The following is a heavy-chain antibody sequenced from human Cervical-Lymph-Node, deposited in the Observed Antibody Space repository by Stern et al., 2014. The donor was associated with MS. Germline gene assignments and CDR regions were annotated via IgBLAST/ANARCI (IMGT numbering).Heavy chain of an antibody. CDR3: ARKIVGATIGFDY. V-gene: IGHV4-59*01. D-gene: IGHD1-26*01. J-gene: IGHJ4*02. CDR1: GGSISSYY. CDR2: IYYSGST. Sequence: QVQLQESGPGLVKPSETLSLTCTVSGGSISSYYWSWIRQPPGKGLEWIGYIYYSGSTNYNPSLKSRVTISVDTSKNQFSLKLSSVTAADTAVYYCARKIVGATIGFDYWGQGTLVTVSS.